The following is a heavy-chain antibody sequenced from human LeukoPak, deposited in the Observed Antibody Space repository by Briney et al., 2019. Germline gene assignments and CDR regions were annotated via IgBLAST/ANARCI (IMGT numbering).Heavy chain of an antibody. CDR2: IYYSGST. V-gene: IGHV4-59*01. D-gene: IGHD6-25*01. CDR3: ARGRRVGGSQYYYYYYMDV. J-gene: IGHJ6*03. CDR1: GGSISSYY. Sequence: SETLSLTCTVSGGSISSYYWSWIRQPPGKGLEWIGYIYYSGSTNYNPSLKSRVTISVDTSKNQFSLKLSSVTAADTAAYYCARGRRVGGSQYYYYYYMDVWGKGTTVTVSS.